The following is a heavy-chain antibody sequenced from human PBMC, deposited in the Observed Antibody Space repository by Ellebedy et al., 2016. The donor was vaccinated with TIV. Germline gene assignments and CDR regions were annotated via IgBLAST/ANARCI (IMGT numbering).Heavy chain of an antibody. CDR3: ARPSYSSGWYVDY. CDR1: GYSFTSYW. V-gene: IGHV5-51*01. CDR2: IYPGDLDT. D-gene: IGHD6-19*01. Sequence: GESLKISCKGSGYSFTSYWIGWVRQMPGKGLEWMGIIYPGDLDTRYSPSFQGQVTISADKSISTAYLQWSRLKASDTAMYYCARPSYSSGWYVDYWGQGTLVTVSS. J-gene: IGHJ4*02.